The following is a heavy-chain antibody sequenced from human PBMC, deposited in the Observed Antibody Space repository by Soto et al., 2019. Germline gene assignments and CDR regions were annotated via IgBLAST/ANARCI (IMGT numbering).Heavy chain of an antibody. Sequence: PSETLSLTCTVSGGSISSYYWSWIRQPPGKGLEWIGFIYYSGSTNYNPSLKSRVTISVDTSKNQFSLKLSSVTAADTAVYYCARYSGGQLLWFGEFLYYFDYWGQGTLVTVSS. J-gene: IGHJ4*02. CDR1: GGSISSYY. CDR3: ARYSGGQLLWFGEFLYYFDY. V-gene: IGHV4-59*08. CDR2: IYYSGST. D-gene: IGHD3-10*01.